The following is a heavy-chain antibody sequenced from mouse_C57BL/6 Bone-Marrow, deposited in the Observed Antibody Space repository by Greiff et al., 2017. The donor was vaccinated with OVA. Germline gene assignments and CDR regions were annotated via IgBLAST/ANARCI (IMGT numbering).Heavy chain of an antibody. CDR2: ICPGSGST. D-gene: IGHD1-1*01. CDR1: GYTFTSYW. J-gene: IGHJ2*01. V-gene: IGHV1-55*01. Sequence: QVQLKQPGAELVKPGASVKMSCKASGYTFTSYWITWVKQRPGQGLEWIGDICPGSGSTNYNEKFKSKATLTVDTSTSTAYMQLSSLTSEDSAVYYCARNYYHGSSYYWGQGTTLTVSS. CDR3: ARNYYHGSSYY.